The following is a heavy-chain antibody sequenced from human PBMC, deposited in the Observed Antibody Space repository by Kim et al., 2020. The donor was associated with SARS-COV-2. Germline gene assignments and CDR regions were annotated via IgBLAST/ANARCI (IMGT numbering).Heavy chain of an antibody. CDR2: INHGGAT. J-gene: IGHJ6*02. CDR1: GGSFNGYS. D-gene: IGHD1-26*01. V-gene: IGHV4-34*01. Sequence: SETLSLTCAVYGGSFNGYSWTWIRQAPGKGLEWIGKINHGGATTYNPSLKSRVSLSVDTAKNQFSLMVRSATAADTAVYFCARGRAGVVPSPGLGLGPYYEYEALAVGGRGTTVTVSS. CDR3: ARGRAGVVPSPGLGLGPYYEYEALAV.